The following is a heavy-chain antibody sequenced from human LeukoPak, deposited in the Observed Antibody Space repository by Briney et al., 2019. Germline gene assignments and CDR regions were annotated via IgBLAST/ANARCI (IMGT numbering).Heavy chain of an antibody. CDR1: GFTFSTYG. V-gene: IGHV3-33*01. CDR2: IWYDGSNK. Sequence: QPGGSLRLSCAASGFTFSTYGMHWVRQAPGKGLEWVAVIWYDGSNKNYADSVKGRFTISRDNSKNTLYLQMNSLRAEDTAVYYCARGRGYDSGAYNYAFSDYWGQGTLVTVSS. CDR3: ARGRGYDSGAYNYAFSDY. J-gene: IGHJ4*02. D-gene: IGHD3-22*01.